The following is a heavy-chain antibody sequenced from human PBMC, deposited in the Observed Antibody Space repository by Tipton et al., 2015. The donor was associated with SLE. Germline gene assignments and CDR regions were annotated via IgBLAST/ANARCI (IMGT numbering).Heavy chain of an antibody. Sequence: LRLSCTVSDGSISSSNYYWGWIRHPPGKGLEWIGSIFYTGSTYYNPSLKSRVSFSIDTSKNQFSLKLNSVTAADTAVYYCARRHYSGPFDNWGQGTLVTVSS. CDR1: DGSISSSNYY. D-gene: IGHD5-12*01. CDR2: IFYTGST. V-gene: IGHV4-39*07. CDR3: ARRHYSGPFDN. J-gene: IGHJ4*02.